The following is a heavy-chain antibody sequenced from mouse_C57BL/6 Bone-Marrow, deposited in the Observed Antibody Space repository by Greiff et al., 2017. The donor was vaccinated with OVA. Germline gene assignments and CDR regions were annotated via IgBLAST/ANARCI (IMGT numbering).Heavy chain of an antibody. Sequence: EVQLQQSGPELVKPGASVKISCKASGYTFTDYYMNWVKQSHGKSLEWIGDINPNNGGTSYNQKFKGKATLTVDKSSSTAYMELRSLTSEDSAVYYCARRILLTTCDVWGTGTTVTVSS. CDR2: INPNNGGT. J-gene: IGHJ1*03. CDR1: GYTFTDYY. D-gene: IGHD1-1*01. CDR3: ARRILLTTCDV. V-gene: IGHV1-26*01.